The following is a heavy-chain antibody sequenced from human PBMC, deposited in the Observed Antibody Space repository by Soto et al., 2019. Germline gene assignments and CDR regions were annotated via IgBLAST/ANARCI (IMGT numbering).Heavy chain of an antibody. CDR2: IGSSGST. V-gene: IGHV3-23*01. Sequence: YAMSWVPQAPGKGLEWVSTIGSSGSTHYADSVKGRFTISRDNSKNTVYLQMNSLRAEDTAVYYCASRGRFYMAFWGKGTTVTVSS. D-gene: IGHD3-16*01. J-gene: IGHJ6*03. CDR3: ASRGRFYMAF. CDR1: YA.